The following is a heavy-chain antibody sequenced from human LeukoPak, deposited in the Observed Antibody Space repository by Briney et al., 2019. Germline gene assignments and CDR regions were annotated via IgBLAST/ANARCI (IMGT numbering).Heavy chain of an antibody. V-gene: IGHV3-30*18. Sequence: TGGSLRLSCAASGFTFSNYGMHWVRQAPGKGLEWVAVIGSDGRTDYYADPVKGRFTISRDNAKNSLYLQMNSLRAEDTAVYYCAKDYYYDSSGYYLTTDYWGQGTLVTVSS. D-gene: IGHD3-22*01. CDR1: GFTFSNYG. CDR2: IGSDGRTD. CDR3: AKDYYYDSSGYYLTTDY. J-gene: IGHJ4*02.